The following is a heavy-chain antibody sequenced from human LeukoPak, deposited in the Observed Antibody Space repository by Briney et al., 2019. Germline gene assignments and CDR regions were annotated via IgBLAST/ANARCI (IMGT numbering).Heavy chain of an antibody. V-gene: IGHV1-3*01. Sequence: ASVKVSCKTSGYNFASYTMHWLRQAPGQSPEWMGSINGDNGNTKYSEKFQGRVTFTRDTSASSAYMELSRLRSEDTAVYYCARTSSGTYHYWGQGTLVTVSS. CDR1: GYNFASYT. J-gene: IGHJ4*02. CDR2: INGDNGNT. CDR3: ARTSSGTYHY. D-gene: IGHD3-10*01.